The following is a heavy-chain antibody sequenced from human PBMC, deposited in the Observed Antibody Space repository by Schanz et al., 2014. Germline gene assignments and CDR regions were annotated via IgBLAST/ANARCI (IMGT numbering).Heavy chain of an antibody. CDR2: ISVSGGST. Sequence: EVQLVESGGGLVQPGGSLRLSCAASGFTFSSYWMSWVRQAPGKGLEWVSGISVSGGSTYYADSAKGRFTISRDNSKNTLYLQMNSLRAEDTALYYCAKEEMGIGAHELDYWGQGTLVTVSS. J-gene: IGHJ4*02. D-gene: IGHD3-10*01. V-gene: IGHV3-23*04. CDR3: AKEEMGIGAHELDY. CDR1: GFTFSSYW.